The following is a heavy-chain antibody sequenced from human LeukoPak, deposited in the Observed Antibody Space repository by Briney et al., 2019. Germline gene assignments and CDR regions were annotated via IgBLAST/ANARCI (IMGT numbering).Heavy chain of an antibody. D-gene: IGHD3-10*01. Sequence: GASVKVSCKASGYTFTSYAMHWVRQAPGQRLEWMGWINAGNGNTKYSQKFQGRVTITRDTSASTAYMELSSLRSEDTAVYYCARERGPLWFGELNYYGMDVWGQGTTVTVSS. J-gene: IGHJ6*02. CDR1: GYTFTSYA. CDR3: ARERGPLWFGELNYYGMDV. V-gene: IGHV1-3*01. CDR2: INAGNGNT.